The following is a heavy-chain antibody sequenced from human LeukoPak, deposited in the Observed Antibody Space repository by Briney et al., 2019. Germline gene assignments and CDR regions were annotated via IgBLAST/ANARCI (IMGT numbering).Heavy chain of an antibody. V-gene: IGHV1-18*01. CDR2: ISAYNGNT. Sequence: ASVKVSCKASGYTFTSYGISWVRQAPGQGLEWMGWISAYNGNTNYAQKLQGRVTMTTDTPTSTASMELRSLRSDDTAVYYCTRAGYCSGGGCYAGALDFWGQGTMVTVSS. CDR1: GYTFTSYG. J-gene: IGHJ3*01. CDR3: TRAGYCSGGGCYAGALDF. D-gene: IGHD2-15*01.